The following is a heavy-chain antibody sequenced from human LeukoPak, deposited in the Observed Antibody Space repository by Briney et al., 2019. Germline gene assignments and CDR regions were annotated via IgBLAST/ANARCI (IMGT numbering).Heavy chain of an antibody. CDR3: ARGGTWYSSSWYGEYYFDY. Sequence: GASVKVSCKASGYTFTSYGISWVRQAPGQGLEWMGWISAYNGNTNYAQKLQGRVTMTTDTSTSTAYMELRSLRSDDTAVYYCARGGTWYSSSWYGEYYFDYWGQGTLVTVSA. V-gene: IGHV1-18*01. CDR2: ISAYNGNT. D-gene: IGHD6-13*01. J-gene: IGHJ4*02. CDR1: GYTFTSYG.